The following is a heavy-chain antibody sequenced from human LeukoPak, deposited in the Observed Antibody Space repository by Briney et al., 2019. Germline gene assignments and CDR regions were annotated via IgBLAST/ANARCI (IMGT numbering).Heavy chain of an antibody. CDR3: AKSVYHSGNY. D-gene: IGHD3-10*01. J-gene: IGHJ4*02. CDR1: GFTISTYG. Sequence: GGSLRLSCAASGFTISTYGMSWVRQAPGKGLEWDSSISGGTTYYADSVKGRFTISRDNSKNTVSLQMNSLRAEDTAVYYCAKSVYHSGNYWGQGTLVTVSS. CDR2: ISGGTT. V-gene: IGHV3-23*01.